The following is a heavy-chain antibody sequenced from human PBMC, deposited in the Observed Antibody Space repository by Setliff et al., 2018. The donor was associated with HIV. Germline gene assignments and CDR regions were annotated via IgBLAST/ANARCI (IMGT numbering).Heavy chain of an antibody. CDR3: TTGLPLFVRFDF. CDR1: GYTLTELS. Sequence: ASVKVSCKISGYTLTELSIHWVRQATGKGLEWMANFDPEDGETCYAQKFQGRLTMTEDTSTATAYMELSSLRSEDTAVYYCTTGLPLFVRFDFWGRGTLVTVSS. J-gene: IGHJ4*02. V-gene: IGHV1-24*01. CDR2: FDPEDGET. D-gene: IGHD3-10*02.